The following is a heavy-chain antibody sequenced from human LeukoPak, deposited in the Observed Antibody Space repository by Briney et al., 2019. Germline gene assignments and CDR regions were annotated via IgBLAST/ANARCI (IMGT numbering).Heavy chain of an antibody. Sequence: SETLSLNCNVYGGSISSYYWSWIRQPPGKGLEWIGYNYNNGNTNYNPSLKSRVTISVDTSKNQFSLKLSSVTADDTAVYYCARGRITIFGVVTPHFDYWGQGTLVTVSS. CDR3: ARGRITIFGVVTPHFDY. J-gene: IGHJ4*02. CDR1: GGSISSYY. CDR2: NYNNGNT. D-gene: IGHD3-3*01. V-gene: IGHV4-59*01.